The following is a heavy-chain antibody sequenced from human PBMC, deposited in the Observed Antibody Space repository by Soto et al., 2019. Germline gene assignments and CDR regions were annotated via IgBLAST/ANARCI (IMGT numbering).Heavy chain of an antibody. J-gene: IGHJ6*02. CDR1: GGSISSSSYY. D-gene: IGHD3-10*02. CDR2: IYYSGST. Sequence: SETLSLTCTVSGGSISSSSYYWGWIRQPPGKGLEWIGSIYYSGSTYYNPSLKSRVTISVDTSKNQFSLKLSSVTAADTAVYYCARPVQIPPYYYGMDVWGQGTTVTVPS. CDR3: ARPVQIPPYYYGMDV. V-gene: IGHV4-39*01.